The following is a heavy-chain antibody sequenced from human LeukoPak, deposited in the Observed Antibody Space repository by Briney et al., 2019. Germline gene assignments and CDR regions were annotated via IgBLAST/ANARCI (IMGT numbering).Heavy chain of an antibody. Sequence: GGSLRLSCAASGFTFSSYEMNWVRQAPGKGLEWVSYISSSGSTIYYADSVKGRFTISRDNAKNSLYLQMNSLRAEDMALYYCAKGSLPSGWTDFDYWGQGTLVTVSS. J-gene: IGHJ4*02. D-gene: IGHD6-19*01. CDR2: ISSSGSTI. V-gene: IGHV3-48*03. CDR1: GFTFSSYE. CDR3: AKGSLPSGWTDFDY.